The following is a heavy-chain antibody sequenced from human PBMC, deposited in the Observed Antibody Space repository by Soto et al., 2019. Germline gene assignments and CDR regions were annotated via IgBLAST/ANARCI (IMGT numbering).Heavy chain of an antibody. Sequence: QVHLVQSGAEVKKPGASVKVSCKGSGYTFTSYGITWVRQAPGEGLEWMGWISAHNGNTDYAQKLQGRVPVTRDTSTSTAYMKLRSLRSDDTAVYYCARGRYGDYWGQGALVTVSS. CDR1: GYTFTSYG. CDR3: ARGRYGDY. V-gene: IGHV1-18*01. D-gene: IGHD1-1*01. J-gene: IGHJ4*02. CDR2: ISAHNGNT.